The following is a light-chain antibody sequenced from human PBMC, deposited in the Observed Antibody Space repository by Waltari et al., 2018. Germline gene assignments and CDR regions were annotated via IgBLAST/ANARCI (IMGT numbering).Light chain of an antibody. CDR2: DVS. Sequence: QAALTQPAPLSGSPGQSIAISCTGTSSDVGAYNYVSWYQQHPGKAPKVIIYDVSKRPSGISSRFSGSKSDNTASLTISGLQAEDEADYFCYSFAGYTTFYVFGSGTKVTVL. V-gene: IGLV2-23*02. CDR3: YSFAGYTTFYV. CDR1: SSDVGAYNY. J-gene: IGLJ1*01.